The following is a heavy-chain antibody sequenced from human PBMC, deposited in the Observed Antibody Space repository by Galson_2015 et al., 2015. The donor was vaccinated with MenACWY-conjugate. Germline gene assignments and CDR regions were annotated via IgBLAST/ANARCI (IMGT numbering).Heavy chain of an antibody. Sequence: SLRLSCAASGFKFDDYAMGWVRQVSGKGLEWVAGINFNGGSTEYADSVKGRFTISRDNAKSSLYLQMNSLRAEDTALYFCARGMVSFGGTIVAFYFDSWAWEPWSPSPQ. D-gene: IGHD3-16*02. CDR3: ARGMVSFGGTIVAFYFDS. J-gene: IGHJ4*02. CDR2: INFNGGST. V-gene: IGHV3-20*04. CDR1: GFKFDDYA.